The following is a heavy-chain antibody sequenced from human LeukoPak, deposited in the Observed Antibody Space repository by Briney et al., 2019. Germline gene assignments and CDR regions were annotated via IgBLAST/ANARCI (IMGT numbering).Heavy chain of an antibody. CDR3: AKAPGYGLRYFDY. Sequence: GGSLRLSCAASGFAFSSYAMSWVRQAPGKGLEWVSAISGSGGSTYYADSVKGRFTISRDNSKNTLYLQMNSLRAEDTAVYYCAKAPGYGLRYFDYWGQGTLVTVSS. V-gene: IGHV3-23*01. J-gene: IGHJ4*02. CDR2: ISGSGGST. D-gene: IGHD5-12*01. CDR1: GFAFSSYA.